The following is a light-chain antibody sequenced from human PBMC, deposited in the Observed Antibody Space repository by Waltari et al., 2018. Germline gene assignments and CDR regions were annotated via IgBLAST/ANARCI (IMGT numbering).Light chain of an antibody. CDR3: QQYGNTPYT. Sequence: EIVLTQSPGTLSLSPGARATLSCRASQAVSSHSLAWYQQKPGQAPRTLIYDVSSRATGIPDRCSGSGSGTDFTLTISRLEPEDFAVYHCQQYGNTPYTFGQGTKLEIK. V-gene: IGKV3-20*01. CDR2: DVS. CDR1: QAVSSHS. J-gene: IGKJ2*01.